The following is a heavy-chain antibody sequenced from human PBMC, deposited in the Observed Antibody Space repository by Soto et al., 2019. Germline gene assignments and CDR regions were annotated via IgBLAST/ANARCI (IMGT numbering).Heavy chain of an antibody. J-gene: IGHJ6*02. CDR1: GFTFSSYW. D-gene: IGHD3-10*01. CDR2: INSDGSST. Sequence: GGSLRLSCAASGFTFSSYWMHWVRQAPGKGLVWVSRINSDGSSTSYADSVKGRFTISRDNAKNTLYLQMNSLRAEDTAVYYCARVRLTYYYGSGSGGMDVWGQGTTVTVSS. V-gene: IGHV3-74*01. CDR3: ARVRLTYYYGSGSGGMDV.